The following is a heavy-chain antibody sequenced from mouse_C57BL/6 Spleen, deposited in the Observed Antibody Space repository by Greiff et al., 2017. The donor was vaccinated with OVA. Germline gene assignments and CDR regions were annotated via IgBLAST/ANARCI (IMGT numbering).Heavy chain of an antibody. D-gene: IGHD1-1*01. V-gene: IGHV5-17*01. CDR3: ARGMGSNYGSSYWDFDY. CDR1: GFTFSDYG. CDR2: ISSGSSTI. J-gene: IGHJ2*01. Sequence: DVMLVESGGGLVKPGGSLKLSCAASGFTFSDYGMHWVRQAPEKGLEWVAYISSGSSTIYYADTVKGRFTISRDNAKNTLFLQMTSLRSEDTAMYYWARGMGSNYGSSYWDFDYWGQGTTLTVSS.